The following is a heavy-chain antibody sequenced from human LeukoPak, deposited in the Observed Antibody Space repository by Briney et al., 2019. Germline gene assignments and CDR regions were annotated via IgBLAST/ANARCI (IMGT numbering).Heavy chain of an antibody. CDR1: GGTFGSYA. CDR3: ARPQEYYDFWSGYYLFDY. CDR2: IIPIFGTA. D-gene: IGHD3-3*01. Sequence: SVKVSCKASGGTFGSYAISWVRQAPGQGLEWMGGIIPIFGTANYAQKFQGRVTITADESTSTAYMELSSLRSEDTAVYYCARPQEYYDFWSGYYLFDYWGQGTLVTVSS. V-gene: IGHV1-69*01. J-gene: IGHJ4*02.